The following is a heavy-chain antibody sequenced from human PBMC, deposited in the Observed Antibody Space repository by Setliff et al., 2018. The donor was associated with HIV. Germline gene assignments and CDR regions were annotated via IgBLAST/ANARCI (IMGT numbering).Heavy chain of an antibody. V-gene: IGHV4-59*11. Sequence: SETLSLTCTVSGGSISGQYWSWFRQPPGKNMEWIASIYSSGTTNYNPSLKSRVTVSLDMSKNQFSLKLNSLTAADTGVYYCATFFVSTATTQDYWGQGTLVTVSS. J-gene: IGHJ4*02. CDR1: GGSISGQY. D-gene: IGHD4-17*01. CDR3: ATFFVSTATTQDY. CDR2: IYSSGTT.